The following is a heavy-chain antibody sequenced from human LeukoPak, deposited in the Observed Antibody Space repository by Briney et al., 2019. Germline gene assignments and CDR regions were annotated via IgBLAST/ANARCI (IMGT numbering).Heavy chain of an antibody. Sequence: SETLSLTCTVSGGSINNYHWSWIRQPPGKGLEWVGYIYYTGSTEYTPSLKSRVTMSLDTSKNQYSLKLSSVTAADTAVYYCARTYGDYVKYFQHWGQGTLVTVSS. J-gene: IGHJ1*01. D-gene: IGHD4-17*01. V-gene: IGHV4-59*12. CDR2: IYYTGST. CDR3: ARTYGDYVKYFQH. CDR1: GGSINNYH.